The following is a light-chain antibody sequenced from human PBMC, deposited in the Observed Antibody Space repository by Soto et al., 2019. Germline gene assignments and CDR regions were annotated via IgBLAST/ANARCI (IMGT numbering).Light chain of an antibody. V-gene: IGLV1-44*01. J-gene: IGLJ2*01. Sequence: QSVLTQPPSASGTPAQRVTISCSGSRSHIGSNTVNWYQQLPGTAPKLLIYSNNQRPSGVPDRFSGSKSGTSASLAISGLQSEDEADYYCAAWDDSLNGPVFGGGTKLTVL. CDR1: RSHIGSNT. CDR2: SNN. CDR3: AAWDDSLNGPV.